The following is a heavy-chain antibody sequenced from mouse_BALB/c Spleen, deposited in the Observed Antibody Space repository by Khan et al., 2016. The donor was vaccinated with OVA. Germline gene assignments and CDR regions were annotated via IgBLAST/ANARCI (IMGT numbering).Heavy chain of an antibody. CDR3: TGEGVGNDVGYLDV. V-gene: IGHV1-81*01. D-gene: IGHD2-2*01. Sequence: QVQLQQSGPELVKPGASVKMSCKASGYTFTDYVISWVKRRTGQGLEWIGEIYPGSDSGYYNEKFKGKATLTADKSSNTAYMQLSSLTSEDSAVFCVTGEGVGNDVGYLDVWGAGTTVTVS. CDR2: IYPGSDSG. J-gene: IGHJ1*01. CDR1: GYTFTDYV.